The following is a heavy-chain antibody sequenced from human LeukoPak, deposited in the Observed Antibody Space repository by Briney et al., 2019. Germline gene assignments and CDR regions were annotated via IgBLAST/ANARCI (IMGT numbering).Heavy chain of an antibody. Sequence: ASVKVSCKASGYTFTSYDINWVRQATGQGLEWVGWMNPNSGNTGYAQKFQGRVTMTRNTSISTAYMELSSLRSEDTAVYYCARARRAIAVAGTDHYYYYMDVWGKGTTVTVSS. D-gene: IGHD6-19*01. V-gene: IGHV1-8*01. CDR2: MNPNSGNT. CDR3: ARARRAIAVAGTDHYYYYMDV. CDR1: GYTFTSYD. J-gene: IGHJ6*03.